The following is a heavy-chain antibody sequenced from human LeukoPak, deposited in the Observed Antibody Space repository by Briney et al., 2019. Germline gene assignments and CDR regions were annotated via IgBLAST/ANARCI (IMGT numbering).Heavy chain of an antibody. V-gene: IGHV5-51*01. J-gene: IGHJ4*02. CDR2: IYPGDSDT. CDR1: GYSSTSYW. CDR3: ARWDDYGDFRTSYYFDY. D-gene: IGHD4-17*01. Sequence: GESLQSSSKGSGYSSTSYWIGWVRQMPPKGREWMGIIYPGDSDTRYTPSFHGLVTISADKSISTAYLQWSSLKASDTAMYYCARWDDYGDFRTSYYFDYWGQGTLVTVSS.